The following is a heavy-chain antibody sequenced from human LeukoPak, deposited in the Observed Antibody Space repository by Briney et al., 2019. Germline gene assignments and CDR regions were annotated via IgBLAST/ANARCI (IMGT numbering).Heavy chain of an antibody. V-gene: IGHV1-46*03. CDR3: SRYSSSSVYYYGMDV. Sequence: GASVTVSCTASGYTFTSYYMHWVRQAPGQGLEWMGIINPSGGSTSYAQKFQGRVTMTRDTSTSTVYMELSSLRSEDTAVYYCSRYSSSSVYYYGMDVWGQGTTVTVSS. CDR1: GYTFTSYY. J-gene: IGHJ6*02. CDR2: INPSGGST. D-gene: IGHD6-6*01.